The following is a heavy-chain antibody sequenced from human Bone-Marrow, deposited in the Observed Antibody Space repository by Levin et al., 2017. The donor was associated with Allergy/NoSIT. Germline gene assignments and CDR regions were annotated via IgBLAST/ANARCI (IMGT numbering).Heavy chain of an antibody. CDR3: ARRAYTYDY. V-gene: IGHV3-7*01. CDR1: GFAFSTYW. J-gene: IGHJ4*02. D-gene: IGHD5-18*01. CDR2: IKQDGSEK. Sequence: GESLKISCAASGFAFSTYWMSWVRQAPGMGLEWVANIKQDGSEKYLVDSVKGRFTISRDNAKNSLYLQMNSLRAEDTAVYYCARRAYTYDYWGQGTLVIVSS.